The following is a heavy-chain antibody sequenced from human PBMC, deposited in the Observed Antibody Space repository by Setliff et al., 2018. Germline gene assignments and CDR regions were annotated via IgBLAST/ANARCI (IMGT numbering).Heavy chain of an antibody. J-gene: IGHJ4*02. D-gene: IGHD2-2*01. V-gene: IGHV4-34*01. Sequence: SETLSLTCAVYGGSFSTYFWSWIRQPPGKGLEWIGETSHIGSANYNPSLKSRVTMSVDTSKNQFSLNLNSVTAADTAVYYFRLAHCNTTSCEEALDFWSQGTLVTVSS. CDR3: RLAHCNTTSCEEALDF. CDR1: GGSFSTYF. CDR2: TSHIGSA.